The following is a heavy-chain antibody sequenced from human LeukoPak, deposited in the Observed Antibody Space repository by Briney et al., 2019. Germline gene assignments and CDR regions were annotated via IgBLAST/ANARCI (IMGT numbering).Heavy chain of an antibody. CDR1: GFTFSSYG. Sequence: GGSLRLSCAASGFTFSSYGMHWVRQAPGKGLEWVAVISYDGSNKYYADSVKGRFTISRDNAKNSLYLQVNSLRAEDTAVYYCARGWDEILIGDYWGRPSDYYFDYWGQGTLVTVSS. J-gene: IGHJ4*02. CDR2: ISYDGSNK. V-gene: IGHV3-30*03. CDR3: ARGWDEILIGDYWGRPSDYYFDY. D-gene: IGHD3-9*01.